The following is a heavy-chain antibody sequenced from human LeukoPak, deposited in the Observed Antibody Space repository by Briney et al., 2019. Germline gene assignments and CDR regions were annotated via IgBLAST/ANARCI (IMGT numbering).Heavy chain of an antibody. V-gene: IGHV3-30-3*01. D-gene: IGHD2-2*01. J-gene: IGHJ4*02. CDR1: GFTFSSYA. Sequence: GGSLSLSCAASGFTFSSYAMHWVRQAPGKGLEWVAVISYDGSNKYYADSVKGRFTISRDNSKNTLYLQMNSLRAEDTAMYYCARDDGYCSSASCANEPPFDYWGQGTLVTVSS. CDR2: ISYDGSNK. CDR3: ARDDGYCSSASCANEPPFDY.